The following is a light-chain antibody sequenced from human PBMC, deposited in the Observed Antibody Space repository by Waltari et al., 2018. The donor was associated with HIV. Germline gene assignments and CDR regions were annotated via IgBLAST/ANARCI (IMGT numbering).Light chain of an antibody. CDR3: QQTFNGPYT. CDR1: QSINNY. J-gene: IGKJ2*01. V-gene: IGKV1-39*01. Sequence: DIQMTQSPSSLSTYIGPRVTITCRASQSINNYLNWYQQTLGKAPKLLIYAASDLTSAVPSRFSGSGSGTDFTLTINNLQPEDVATYDCQQTFNGPYTFGQGTKLEI. CDR2: AAS.